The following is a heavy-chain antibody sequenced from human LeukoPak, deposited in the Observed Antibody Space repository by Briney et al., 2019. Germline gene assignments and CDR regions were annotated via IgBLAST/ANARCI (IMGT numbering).Heavy chain of an antibody. CDR3: AKDIAAAGGPCAY. D-gene: IGHD6-13*01. CDR2: IRSDGSDK. J-gene: IGHJ4*02. Sequence: GRSLRLSCAASGSTFSGYDMHWVRQAPGKGLEWVALIRSDGSDKYYADSVKGRFTISRDNSKNTVFLQMNSLRAEDTAVYYCAKDIAAAGGPCAYWGRGTLVTVSS. CDR1: GSTFSGYD. V-gene: IGHV3-33*06.